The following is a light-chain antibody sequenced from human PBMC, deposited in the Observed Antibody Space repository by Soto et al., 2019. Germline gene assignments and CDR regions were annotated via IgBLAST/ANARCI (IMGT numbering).Light chain of an antibody. Sequence: EIVLTQSPVTLSLSPGERATLSCGASQSVGSTNLAWYQQKPGLAPRLLIYDASTRATGILDRFSGSGSGTDFTLTISRLEPEDFAVYHCQQYDRSPFTFGPGTKVDIK. CDR1: QSVGSTN. V-gene: IGKV3D-20*01. CDR3: QQYDRSPFT. J-gene: IGKJ3*01. CDR2: DAS.